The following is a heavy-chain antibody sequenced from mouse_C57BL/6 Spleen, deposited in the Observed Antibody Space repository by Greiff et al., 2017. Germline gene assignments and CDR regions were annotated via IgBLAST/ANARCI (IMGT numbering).Heavy chain of an antibody. CDR3: ARKDPYWYFDV. J-gene: IGHJ1*03. CDR1: GYTFPGYW. CDR2: ILPGSGST. Sequence: QVQLQQSGAELMKPGASVKLSCKATGYTFPGYWIEWVKQRPGHGLEWIGEILPGSGSTNYNEKFKGKATFTADTSSNTAYMQLSSLTTEDSAIYYCARKDPYWYFDVWGTGTTVTVSS. V-gene: IGHV1-9*01.